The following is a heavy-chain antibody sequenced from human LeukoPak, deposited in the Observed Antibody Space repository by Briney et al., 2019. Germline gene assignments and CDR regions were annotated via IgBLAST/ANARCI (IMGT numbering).Heavy chain of an antibody. CDR2: IIPIFGTA. V-gene: IGHV1-69*05. D-gene: IGHD5-18*01. Sequence: SVKVSCKASGGTFSSYAISWVRQAPGQGLEWMGGIIPIFGTANYAQKFQGRVTITTDESTSTAYMELSSLRSEDTAVYYCARSPEGYSYGEHYFDYWGQGTLVTVSS. J-gene: IGHJ4*02. CDR3: ARSPEGYSYGEHYFDY. CDR1: GGTFSSYA.